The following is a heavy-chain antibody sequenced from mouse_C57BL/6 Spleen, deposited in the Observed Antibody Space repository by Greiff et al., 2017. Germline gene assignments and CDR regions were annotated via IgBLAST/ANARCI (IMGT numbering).Heavy chain of an antibody. CDR2: IYPGDGDT. Sequence: QVQLKQSGAELVKPGASVKISCKASGYAFSSYWMNWVKQRPGKGLEWIGQIYPGDGDTNYNGKFKGKATLTADKSSSTAYMPLSSLTSEDSAVDFCARDYYDWYFDVWGTGTTVTVSS. V-gene: IGHV1-80*01. D-gene: IGHD1-1*01. CDR1: GYAFSSYW. J-gene: IGHJ1*03. CDR3: ARDYYDWYFDV.